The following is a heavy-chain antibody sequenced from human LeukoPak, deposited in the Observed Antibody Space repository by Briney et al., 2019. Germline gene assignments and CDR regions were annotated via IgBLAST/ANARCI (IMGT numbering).Heavy chain of an antibody. Sequence: PGGSLRLSCAASGFIFSSYSMSWVRQAPGKGLEWVSVITGSGGNTYYADSVKGRFTISKDNSKNTVYLQMSSLRVDDTAVYYCAKAASSSWPSYYHGMDVWGQGTTVTVSS. CDR3: AKAASSSWPSYYHGMDV. CDR2: ITGSGGNT. V-gene: IGHV3-23*01. D-gene: IGHD6-13*01. CDR1: GFIFSSYS. J-gene: IGHJ6*02.